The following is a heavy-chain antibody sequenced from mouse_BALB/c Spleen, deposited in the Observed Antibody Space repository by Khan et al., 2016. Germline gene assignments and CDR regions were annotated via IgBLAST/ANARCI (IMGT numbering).Heavy chain of an antibody. Sequence: EVQLQESGPGLVKPSQSLSLTCTVTGYSITSDYAWNWIRQFPRNKLEWMGYISYFVITSYNPSLQSRISITRDTSKNQFFLQFNSVTSEDSATYFCARSKYDFDYWGQGTTLTVSS. CDR3: ARSKYDFDY. V-gene: IGHV3-2*02. J-gene: IGHJ2*01. CDR2: ISYFVIT. CDR1: GYSITSDYA.